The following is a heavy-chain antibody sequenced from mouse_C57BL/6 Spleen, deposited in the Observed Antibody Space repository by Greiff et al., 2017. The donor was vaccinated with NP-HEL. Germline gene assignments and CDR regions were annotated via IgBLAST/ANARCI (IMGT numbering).Heavy chain of an antibody. J-gene: IGHJ2*01. CDR1: GFTFTDYY. CDR2: IRNKANGYTT. V-gene: IGHV7-3*01. D-gene: IGHD2-3*01. CDR3: ARGLLPFYFDY. Sequence: EVQLVESGGGLVQPGGSLSLSCAASGFTFTDYYMSWVRQPPGKALEWLGFIRNKANGYTTEYSASVKGRFTISRDNSQSILYLQMNALRAEDSATYYCARGLLPFYFDYWGQGTTLTVSS.